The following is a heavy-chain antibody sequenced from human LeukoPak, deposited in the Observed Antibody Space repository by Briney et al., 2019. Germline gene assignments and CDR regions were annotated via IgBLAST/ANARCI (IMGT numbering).Heavy chain of an antibody. CDR2: ISNSGST. V-gene: IGHV4-39*01. D-gene: IGHD1-20*01. CDR1: GGSISSSSYF. Sequence: SETLSLTCTVSGGSISSSSYFWVWIRQPPGKGLEWIGSISNSGSTYYNPSLERRVIISVDTSNNQFSLKLTSVTAADTDVYYCARRITGTTSDSFDYWGQGTQVTVSS. CDR3: ARRITGTTSDSFDY. J-gene: IGHJ4*02.